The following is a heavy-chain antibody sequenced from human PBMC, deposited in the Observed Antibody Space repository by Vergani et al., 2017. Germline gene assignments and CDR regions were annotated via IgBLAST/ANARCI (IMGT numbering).Heavy chain of an antibody. Sequence: QEQLVESGGGVVQPGGSLRLSCAASRFTFSSFAMHWVRQAPGKGLEWVAFIRYDGSNKYYADSVKGRFTISRDNSKNTLSLQMNSLRAEDTAVYYCAKDLTSGAYGMDVWGQGTTVTVSS. D-gene: IGHD3-10*01. CDR1: RFTFSSFA. J-gene: IGHJ6*02. CDR2: IRYDGSNK. V-gene: IGHV3-30*02. CDR3: AKDLTSGAYGMDV.